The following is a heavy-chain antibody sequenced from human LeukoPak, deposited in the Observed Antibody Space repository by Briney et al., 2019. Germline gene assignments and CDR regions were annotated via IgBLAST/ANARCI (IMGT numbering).Heavy chain of an antibody. CDR1: GFTFSSYS. V-gene: IGHV3-48*02. CDR3: ARDPTPDYDSSGYYYYYYGMDV. Sequence: GGSLRLSCAASGFTFSSYSMNWARQAPGKGLEWVSYISSSSSTIYYADSVKGRFTISRDNAKNSLYLQMNSLRDEDTAVYYCARDPTPDYDSSGYYYYYYGMDVWGQGTTVTVSS. CDR2: ISSSSSTI. D-gene: IGHD3-22*01. J-gene: IGHJ6*02.